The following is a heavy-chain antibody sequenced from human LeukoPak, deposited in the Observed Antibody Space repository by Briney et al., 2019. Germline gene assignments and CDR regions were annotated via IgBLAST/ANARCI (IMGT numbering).Heavy chain of an antibody. CDR1: GYTFTGYY. CDR2: INPNSGGT. J-gene: IGHJ4*02. D-gene: IGHD3-10*01. V-gene: IGHV1-2*02. Sequence: ASVKVSCKASGYTFTGYYMHWVRQAPGQGLEWMGWINPNSGGTNYAQKFQGRVTMTWDTSISTAYMELSRLRSDDTAVYYCARDLLVRGIMRDYWGQGTLVTVSS. CDR3: ARDLLVRGIMRDY.